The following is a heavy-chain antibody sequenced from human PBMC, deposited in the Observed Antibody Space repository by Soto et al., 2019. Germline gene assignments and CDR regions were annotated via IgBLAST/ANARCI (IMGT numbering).Heavy chain of an antibody. CDR2: ISAYNGNT. CDR1: GYTFTSYG. V-gene: IGHV1-18*04. Sequence: ASVKVSCKASGYTFTSYGISWARQAPGQGLEWMGWISAYNGNTNYAQKLQGRVTMTTDTSTSTAYMELRSLRSDDTAVYYCARRGDYYGSVYYGMDVWGQGTTVTVSS. J-gene: IGHJ6*02. CDR3: ARRGDYYGSVYYGMDV. D-gene: IGHD3-10*01.